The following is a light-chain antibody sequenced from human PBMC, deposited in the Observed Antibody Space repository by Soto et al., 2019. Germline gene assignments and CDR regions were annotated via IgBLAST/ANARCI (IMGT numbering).Light chain of an antibody. CDR1: ETVSSY. CDR3: LHRMNWPLT. J-gene: IGKJ5*01. Sequence: IVLTQSRVTLSLSPGDRATLSCMASETVSSYLLWYQQKPGQDPRLLIYDASERATGIPARFSGSGSETDFTLTISSLEPEDFGVYYCLHRMNWPLTFGQGTRLEIK. CDR2: DAS. V-gene: IGKV3-11*01.